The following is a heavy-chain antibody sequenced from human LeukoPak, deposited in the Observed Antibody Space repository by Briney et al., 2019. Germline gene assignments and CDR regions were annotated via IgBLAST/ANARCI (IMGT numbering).Heavy chain of an antibody. D-gene: IGHD3-10*01. J-gene: IGHJ6*03. Sequence: PGASLRLSCAASGFTFDDYGMSWVRQAPGKGLEWVSGINWNGGSTGYADSVKGRFTISRDNAKNSLYLQMNSLRAEDTALYYCARVPSPGYYYYYMDVWGKGTTVTVSS. CDR3: ARVPSPGYYYYYMDV. CDR1: GFTFDDYG. V-gene: IGHV3-20*04. CDR2: INWNGGST.